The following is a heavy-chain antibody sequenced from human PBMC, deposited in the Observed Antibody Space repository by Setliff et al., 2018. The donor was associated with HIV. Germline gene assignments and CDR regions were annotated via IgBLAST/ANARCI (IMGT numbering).Heavy chain of an antibody. V-gene: IGHV4-59*11. CDR2: ISYSGRT. D-gene: IGHD3-16*02. CDR3: ARMKYYDYTWGSSRPTLDY. CDR1: GASITTHY. Sequence: SETLSLPCAVSGASITTHYWGWIRQPPGKGLQWIAHISYSGRTTYSPALKRRVTLALYTSNNQLSMRLASVTAADTAFYYCARMKYYDYTWGSSRPTLDYWGLGTLVTVSS. J-gene: IGHJ4*02.